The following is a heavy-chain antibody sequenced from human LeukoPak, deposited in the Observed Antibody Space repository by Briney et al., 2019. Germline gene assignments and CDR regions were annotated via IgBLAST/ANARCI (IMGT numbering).Heavy chain of an antibody. CDR2: IIPIFGTA. V-gene: IGHV1-69*13. CDR1: GGTFSSYA. J-gene: IGHJ4*02. Sequence: SVRVSCKASGGTFSSYAISWVRQAPGQGLEWMGGIIPIFGTANYAQKFQGRVTITADESTSTAYMELSSLRSEDTAVYYCARDPTTYYDFWSGYWDYWGQGTLVTVSS. D-gene: IGHD3-3*01. CDR3: ARDPTTYYDFWSGYWDY.